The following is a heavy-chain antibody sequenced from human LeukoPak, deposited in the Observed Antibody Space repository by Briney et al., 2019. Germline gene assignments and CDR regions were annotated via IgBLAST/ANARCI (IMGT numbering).Heavy chain of an antibody. CDR2: ISGSSSFI. V-gene: IGHV3-11*03. Sequence: GGSLRLSYAASGFTFSDYYMNWIRQAPGEELEWVSSISGSSSFINYADSVKGRFTISRDNAKSSLYLQMNSLRAEDTAVYYCGRSRLGYAYVYWGQGTLVTVSS. CDR3: GRSRLGYAYVY. J-gene: IGHJ4*02. CDR1: GFTFSDYY. D-gene: IGHD5-18*01.